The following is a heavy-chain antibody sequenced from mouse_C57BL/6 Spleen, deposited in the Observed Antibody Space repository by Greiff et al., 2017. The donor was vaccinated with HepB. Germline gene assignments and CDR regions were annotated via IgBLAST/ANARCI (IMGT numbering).Heavy chain of an antibody. CDR3: ASYDYEGHFDY. D-gene: IGHD2-4*01. CDR1: GYSITSGYY. Sequence: DVQLQESGPGLVKPSQSLSLTCSVTGYSITSGYYWNWIRQFPGNKLEWMGYISYDGSNNYNPSLKNRISITRDTSKNQFFLKLNSVTTEDTATYYCASYDYEGHFDYWGQGTTLTVSS. V-gene: IGHV3-6*01. CDR2: ISYDGSN. J-gene: IGHJ2*01.